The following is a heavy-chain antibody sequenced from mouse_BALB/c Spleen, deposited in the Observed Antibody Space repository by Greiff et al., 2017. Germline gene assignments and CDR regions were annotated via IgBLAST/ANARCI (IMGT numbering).Heavy chain of an antibody. J-gene: IGHJ4*01. CDR3: ARYYYGNYYAMDY. V-gene: IGHV14-3*02. Sequence: VHVKQSGAELVKPGASVKLSCTASGFNIKDTYMHWVKQRPEQGLEWIGRIDPANGNTKYDPKFQGKATITADTSSNTAYLQLSSLTSEDTAVYYCARYYYGNYYAMDYWGQGTSVTVSS. D-gene: IGHD2-1*01. CDR2: IDPANGNT. CDR1: GFNIKDTY.